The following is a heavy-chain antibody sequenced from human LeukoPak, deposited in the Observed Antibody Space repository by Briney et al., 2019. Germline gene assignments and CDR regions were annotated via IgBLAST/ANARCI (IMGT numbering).Heavy chain of an antibody. Sequence: SETLSLTCTVSGGSISSYYWSWIRQPPGKGLEWIGYIYYSGSTNYNPSLKSRVTISVDTSKNQFSLKLSSVTAADTAVYYCARVQTTVTTWYFDYWGQGTLVTVSS. CDR2: IYYSGST. D-gene: IGHD4-17*01. V-gene: IGHV4-59*01. CDR1: GGSISSYY. CDR3: ARVQTTVTTWYFDY. J-gene: IGHJ4*02.